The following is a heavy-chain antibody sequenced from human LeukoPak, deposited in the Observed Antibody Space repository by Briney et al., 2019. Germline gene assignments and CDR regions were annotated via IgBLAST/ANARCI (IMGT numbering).Heavy chain of an antibody. Sequence: ASVKVSCKVSGYTLTELSMHWVRQAPGKGLEWMRGFDPEDGETIYAQKFQGRVTMTEDTSTDTAYMELSSLRSEDTAVYYCATVSVVQGAFDIWGQGTMVTVSS. CDR3: ATVSVVQGAFDI. D-gene: IGHD2-15*01. CDR1: GYTLTELS. CDR2: FDPEDGET. V-gene: IGHV1-24*01. J-gene: IGHJ3*02.